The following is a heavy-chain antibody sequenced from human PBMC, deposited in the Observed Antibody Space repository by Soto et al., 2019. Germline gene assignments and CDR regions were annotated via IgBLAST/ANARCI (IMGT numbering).Heavy chain of an antibody. CDR2: MSTSNGNT. Sequence: QVQLVQSGAEVKKPGASVKVSCKASGYTFTSYDISWVRQAPGQGLEWMGWMSTSNGNTNYAQKLQGRVTMTTDTSTSTANMELRSLRPDDTAVYFCARDRNWVDPWGQGTLVTVP. V-gene: IGHV1-18*01. CDR1: GYTFTSYD. CDR3: ARDRNWVDP. J-gene: IGHJ5*02.